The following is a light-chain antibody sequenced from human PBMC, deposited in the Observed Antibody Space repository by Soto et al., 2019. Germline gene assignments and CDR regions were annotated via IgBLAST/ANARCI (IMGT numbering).Light chain of an antibody. J-gene: IGLJ2*01. Sequence: QSALTQPRSVSGSPGQSVTISCTGTSSDVGGYNYVSWYQQHPGKAPKLMIYDVSKRPSGVPDRFSGSKSGNTASLTISGLQAEDEADYYCCSYAGRSTFGVFGGGTKLTVL. CDR1: SSDVGGYNY. V-gene: IGLV2-11*01. CDR3: CSYAGRSTFGV. CDR2: DVS.